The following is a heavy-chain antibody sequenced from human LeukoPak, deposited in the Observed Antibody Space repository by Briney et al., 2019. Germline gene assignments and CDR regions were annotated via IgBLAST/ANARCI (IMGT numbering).Heavy chain of an antibody. D-gene: IGHD3-3*01. J-gene: IGHJ4*02. V-gene: IGHV3-21*04. Sequence: GGSLRLSCAASGFTFSSYSMNWVRQAPGKGLEWVSSISSSSSYIYYADSVKGRFTISRDNSKNTLYLQMNSLRAEDTAVYYCAKDLPDPTYYDFWSGYFDYWGQGTLVTVSS. CDR2: ISSSSSYI. CDR1: GFTFSSYS. CDR3: AKDLPDPTYYDFWSGYFDY.